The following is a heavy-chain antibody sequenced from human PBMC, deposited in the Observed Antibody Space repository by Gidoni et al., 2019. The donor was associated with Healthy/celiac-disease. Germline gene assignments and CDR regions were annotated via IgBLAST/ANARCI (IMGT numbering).Heavy chain of an antibody. D-gene: IGHD3-16*01. J-gene: IGHJ3*02. V-gene: IGHV3-9*01. CDR2: ISWNSGSI. Sequence: EVQLVESGGGLVQPGRSLLLSWAASGFTFDDYAMHWVRQAPGKGLEWVSGISWNSGSIGYADSVKGRFTISRDNAKNSLYLQMNSLRAEDTALYYCAKDWLSFLGEPPLGAAFDIWGQGTMVTVSS. CDR1: GFTFDDYA. CDR3: AKDWLSFLGEPPLGAAFDI.